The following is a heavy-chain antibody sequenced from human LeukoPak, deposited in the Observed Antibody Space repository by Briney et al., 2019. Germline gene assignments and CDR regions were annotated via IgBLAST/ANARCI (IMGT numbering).Heavy chain of an antibody. J-gene: IGHJ4*02. V-gene: IGHV1-2*02. CDR3: ASLGSGSIFLPHHHDY. CDR1: GYTFTGYY. D-gene: IGHD3-10*01. CDR2: INPNSGGT. Sequence: GASVKVSCKASGYTFTGYYMHWVRQAPGQGLEWMGWINPNSGGTNYAQKFQGRVTMTRNTSISTAYMELSRLRSDDTAVYYCASLGSGSIFLPHHHDYWGQGTLVTVSS.